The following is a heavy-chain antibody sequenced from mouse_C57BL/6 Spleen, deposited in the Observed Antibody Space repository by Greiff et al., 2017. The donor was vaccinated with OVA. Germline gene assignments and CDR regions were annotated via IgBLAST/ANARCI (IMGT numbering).Heavy chain of an antibody. J-gene: IGHJ4*01. CDR3: ARHGGYAMDY. Sequence: DVMLVESGGGLVKPGGSLKLSCAASGFTFSSYTMSWVRQTPEKRLEWVATISGGGGNTYYPDSVKGRFTISRDNAKNTLYLQMSSLRSEDTALYYCARHGGYAMDYWGQGTSVTVSS. V-gene: IGHV5-9*01. CDR2: ISGGGGNT. CDR1: GFTFSSYT.